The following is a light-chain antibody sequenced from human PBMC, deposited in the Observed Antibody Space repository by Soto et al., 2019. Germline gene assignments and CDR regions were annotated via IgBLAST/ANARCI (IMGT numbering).Light chain of an antibody. CDR3: QQYGSSIT. V-gene: IGKV3-20*01. J-gene: IGKJ5*01. CDR2: GAS. Sequence: EIVLTHSPGTLSLSPLEIATLSFRASQSVSSSYLAWYQHKPGQAPRLLIYGASSRASGVPDRFSGSGSGTDFTLTISRLEPEDFAVYYCQQYGSSITFGQGTRLEIK. CDR1: QSVSSSY.